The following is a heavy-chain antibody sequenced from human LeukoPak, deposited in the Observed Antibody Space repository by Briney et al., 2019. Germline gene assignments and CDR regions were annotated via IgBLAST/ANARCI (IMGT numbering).Heavy chain of an antibody. V-gene: IGHV3-49*04. D-gene: IGHD5-12*01. Sequence: GGCQTPSCTASGFTFGDYAVNWVRQAPGKGLEWVGLIRSKAYGGTTEYAASVKVRFAISRGDSKSIAYLQMNSLKTEDTAVYYCTTDRYSGYDYGYWGQGTLVTVSS. CDR3: TTDRYSGYDYGY. CDR2: IRSKAYGGTT. J-gene: IGHJ4*02. CDR1: GFTFGDYA.